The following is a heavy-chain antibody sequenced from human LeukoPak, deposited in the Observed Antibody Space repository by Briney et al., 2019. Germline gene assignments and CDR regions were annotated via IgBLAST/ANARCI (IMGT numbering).Heavy chain of an antibody. CDR2: NCYSRST. V-gene: IGHV4-39*07. Sequence: SETLSLTCTVSGGSISSNNYYWRWLRQAPGKGLEWNGSNCYSRSTYYNPSLKSRVTISVDTSKHQCSLKLSSVTAADTAVYYCARGIILRYFDWFPQDYYFDYWGQGTLVTVSS. CDR1: GGSISSNNYY. D-gene: IGHD3-9*01. J-gene: IGHJ4*02. CDR3: ARGIILRYFDWFPQDYYFDY.